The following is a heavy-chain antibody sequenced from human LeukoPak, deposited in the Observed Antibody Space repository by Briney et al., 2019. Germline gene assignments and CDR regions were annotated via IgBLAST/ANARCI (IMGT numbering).Heavy chain of an antibody. Sequence: SVKVSCKASGGTFSSYAISWVRQAPGQGLEWMGGIIPIFGTANYAQKFQGRVTITADESTSTAYMELSSLRSEDTAVYYCATGGSGTYYYYGMDVWGQETTVTVSS. J-gene: IGHJ6*02. CDR1: GGTFSSYA. D-gene: IGHD2-15*01. CDR3: ATGGSGTYYYYGMDV. V-gene: IGHV1-69*13. CDR2: IIPIFGTA.